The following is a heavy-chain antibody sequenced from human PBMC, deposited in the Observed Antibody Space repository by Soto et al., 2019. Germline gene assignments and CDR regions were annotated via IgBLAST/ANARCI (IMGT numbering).Heavy chain of an antibody. CDR3: ARVAGPGFDY. J-gene: IGHJ4*02. D-gene: IGHD1-1*01. Sequence: EVQLVESGGGLVQPGGSLRLSCAASGFTFSSYWMSWVRQAPGKGLEWVANIKQDGSEKYYVDSVRGRFTISRDNAKNSLYWQLNSLRAEDTAVYYCARVAGPGFDYWGQGNLVTVSS. CDR1: GFTFSSYW. CDR2: IKQDGSEK. V-gene: IGHV3-7*01.